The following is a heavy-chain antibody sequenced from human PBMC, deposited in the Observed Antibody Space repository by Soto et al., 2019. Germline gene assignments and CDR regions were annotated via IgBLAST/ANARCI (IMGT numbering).Heavy chain of an antibody. CDR1: GYTFTGYY. V-gene: IGHV1-2*02. J-gene: IGHJ4*02. D-gene: IGHD3-16*02. Sequence: ASVKVSSKASGYTFTGYYMHWVRQAPGQGHEWMGWINPNSGGTNDAQKFQGRVTMTRDTSINTAYMELSRLRSDDTAVYYRARVRRVGELSTPGESFDYWGQGTLVTVSS. CDR2: INPNSGGT. CDR3: ARVRRVGELSTPGESFDY.